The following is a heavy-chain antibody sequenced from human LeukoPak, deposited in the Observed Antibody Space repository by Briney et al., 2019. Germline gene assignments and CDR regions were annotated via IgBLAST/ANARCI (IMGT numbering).Heavy chain of an antibody. Sequence: PGGSLRLSCAASGFTFSSYAMSWVRQAPGKGLEWVSSISSSSSYIYYADSVKGRFTISRDNAKNSLYLQMNSLRAEDTAVYYCARGQDPDFWGDYWGQGTLVTVSS. CDR2: ISSSSSYI. CDR3: ARGQDPDFWGDY. D-gene: IGHD3-3*01. V-gene: IGHV3-21*01. J-gene: IGHJ4*02. CDR1: GFTFSSYA.